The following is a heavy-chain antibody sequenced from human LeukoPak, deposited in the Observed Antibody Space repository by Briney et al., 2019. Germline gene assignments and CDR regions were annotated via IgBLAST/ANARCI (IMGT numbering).Heavy chain of an antibody. J-gene: IGHJ4*02. CDR1: GYTLTEFS. CDR3: ATASDYHSPMFVY. V-gene: IGHV1-24*01. Sequence: ASVKVSCKVSGYTLTEFSMHWVRQAPGKGLEWMGGFDPEDGETIYAQKFQGRVTMTEDTSTDTAYMELSSLRSEDAAVYYCATASDYHSPMFVYWGQGTLVTVSS. D-gene: IGHD4-11*01. CDR2: FDPEDGET.